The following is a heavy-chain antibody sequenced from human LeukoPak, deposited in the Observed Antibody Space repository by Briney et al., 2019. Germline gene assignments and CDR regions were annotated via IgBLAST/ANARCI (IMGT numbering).Heavy chain of an antibody. CDR1: GYTFTSYG. D-gene: IGHD2-15*01. CDR2: ISAYNGNT. CDR3: ARDLSQYCSGGSCYYMVY. V-gene: IGHV1-18*04. J-gene: IGHJ4*02. Sequence: ASVKVSCKASGYTFTSYGISWVRQAPGQGLEWMGWISAYNGNTNYAQKLQGRVTMTTDTSTSTAYMELRSLRSDDTAVYYCARDLSQYCSGGSCYYMVYWGQGTLVTVSS.